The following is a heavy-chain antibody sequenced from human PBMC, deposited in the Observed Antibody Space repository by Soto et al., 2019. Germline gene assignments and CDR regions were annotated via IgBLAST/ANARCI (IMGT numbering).Heavy chain of an antibody. V-gene: IGHV4-30-4*01. D-gene: IGHD2-2*01. CDR2: MFYVGAT. J-gene: IGHJ5*02. Sequence: PXETLSLTCSVFGGSISSGYYYWSWIRQPPGKVLEWIGYMFYVGATYYNPSLKSRVTISVDTSKNQFSLKLNSVTAADTAVYHCARVVRFCSSQSCRGRNWFDTWGQGTLVTVSS. CDR3: ARVVRFCSSQSCRGRNWFDT. CDR1: GGSISSGYYY.